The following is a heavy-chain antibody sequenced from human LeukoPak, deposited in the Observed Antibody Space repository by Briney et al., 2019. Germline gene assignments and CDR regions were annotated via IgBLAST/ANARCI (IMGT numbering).Heavy chain of an antibody. Sequence: GGCLTLSCAASGFTFSSYTMSWVRQAPGKGLEWVSTISNSGRNTFYTDSVKGRFTISRDNSKNTLYLQMNSLRAGDTAVYSCARARGYCAADCSRYAFDYWGQGTLVTVSP. D-gene: IGHD2-21*02. J-gene: IGHJ4*02. CDR2: ISNSGRNT. CDR1: GFTFSSYT. CDR3: ARARGYCAADCSRYAFDY. V-gene: IGHV3-23*01.